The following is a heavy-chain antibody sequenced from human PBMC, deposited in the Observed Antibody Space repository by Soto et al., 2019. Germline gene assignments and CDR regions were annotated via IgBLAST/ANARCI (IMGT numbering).Heavy chain of an antibody. CDR3: ARDEEPATDLFDY. V-gene: IGHV3-33*01. D-gene: IGHD2-2*01. CDR1: GFTFSSYG. CDR2: IWYDGSNK. J-gene: IGHJ4*02. Sequence: GGSLRLSCAASGFTFSSYGMHWVRQAPGKGLEWVAVIWYDGSNKYYADSVKGRFTISRDNSKNTLYLQMNSLRAEDTAVYYCARDEEPATDLFDYWGQGTLVTVSS.